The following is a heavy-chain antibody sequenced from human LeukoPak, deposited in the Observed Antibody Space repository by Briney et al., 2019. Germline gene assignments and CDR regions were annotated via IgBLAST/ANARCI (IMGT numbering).Heavy chain of an antibody. CDR1: GFIFSSLA. J-gene: IGHJ4*02. V-gene: IGHV3-64D*06. CDR2: ISTNGGST. Sequence: GGSLRLSCSASGFIFSSLAMHWVRQAPGKGLEYVSAISTNGGSTFYADSVKGRFTISRDNSKNTLYLQMSSLRAEDTAVYYCARVLTTVTTTLNYFDYWGQGTLVTVSS. CDR3: ARVLTTVTTTLNYFDY. D-gene: IGHD4-17*01.